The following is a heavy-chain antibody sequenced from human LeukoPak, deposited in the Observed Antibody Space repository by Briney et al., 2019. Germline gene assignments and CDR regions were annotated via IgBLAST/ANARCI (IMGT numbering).Heavy chain of an antibody. V-gene: IGHV4-30-4*08. D-gene: IGHD3-3*01. Sequence: PSETLSLTCTVSGGSISSYSWSWIRQPPGKGLEWIGHIYYSGSTYYNPSLKSRVTISVDTSKNQFSLKLSSVTAADTAVYYCARVLRFLEWLNYYYYMDVWGKGTTVTVSS. CDR1: GGSISSYS. CDR3: ARVLRFLEWLNYYYYMDV. J-gene: IGHJ6*03. CDR2: IYYSGST.